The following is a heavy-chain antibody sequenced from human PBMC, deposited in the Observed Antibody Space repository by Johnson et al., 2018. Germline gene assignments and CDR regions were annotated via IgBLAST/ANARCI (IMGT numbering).Heavy chain of an antibody. CDR1: GFTLSNHN. D-gene: IGHD1-7*01. CDR2: ISASGSLT. V-gene: IGHV3-21*01. J-gene: IGHJ4*02. Sequence: VQLVQSGGGLVKPGGSLRLSCAASGFTLSNHNMNWVRQAPGKGLEWVSSISASGSLTFYADSLKGRFTISRDSAKNSLFLQMHSLRPEDTAVYYCARDLAPNLELPYYFDYWGQGTLVTVFS. CDR3: ARDLAPNLELPYYFDY.